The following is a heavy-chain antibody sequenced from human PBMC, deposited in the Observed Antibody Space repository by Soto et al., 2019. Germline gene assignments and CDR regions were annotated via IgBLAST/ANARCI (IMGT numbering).Heavy chain of an antibody. J-gene: IGHJ4*02. Sequence: EVHLVESGGGLVQPGGSLRLSCAASGFTFSDYWMSWVRQAPGKGLEWVANIKKDGSSVKGRFTISRDNAKNSLFLQMNSLRVEDTAVYYCARDYYWGWDYWGQGTLVTVSS. CDR1: GFTFSDYW. CDR3: ARDYYWGWDY. V-gene: IGHV3-7*04. D-gene: IGHD2-8*02. CDR2: IKKDGS.